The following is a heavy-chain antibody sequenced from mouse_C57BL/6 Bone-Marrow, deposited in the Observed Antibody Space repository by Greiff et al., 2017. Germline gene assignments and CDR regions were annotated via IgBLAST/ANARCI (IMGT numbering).Heavy chain of an antibody. J-gene: IGHJ2*01. CDR2: IDPETGGT. CDR1: GYTFTDYE. D-gene: IGHD2-3*01. Sequence: VQVVESGAELVRPGASVTLSCKASGYTFTDYEMHWVKQTPVHGLEWIGAIDPETGGTAYNQKFKGKAILTADKSSSTAYMELRSLTSEDSAVYYCTFYDGYLYYFDYWGQGTTLTVSS. V-gene: IGHV1-15*01. CDR3: TFYDGYLYYFDY.